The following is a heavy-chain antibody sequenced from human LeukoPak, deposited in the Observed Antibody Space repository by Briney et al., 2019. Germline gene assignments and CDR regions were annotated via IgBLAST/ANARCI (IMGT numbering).Heavy chain of an antibody. Sequence: SETLSLTCTVSGGSISSGDYYWSWIRQPPGKGLEWIGYIYYSGSTYYNPSLKSRVTISVDTSKNQFSLKLSSVTAADTAVYYCARSAYYYGSGRGYFDYWGREPWSPSPQ. V-gene: IGHV4-30-4*01. CDR3: ARSAYYYGSGRGYFDY. D-gene: IGHD3-10*01. CDR2: IYYSGST. CDR1: GGSISSGDYY. J-gene: IGHJ4*02.